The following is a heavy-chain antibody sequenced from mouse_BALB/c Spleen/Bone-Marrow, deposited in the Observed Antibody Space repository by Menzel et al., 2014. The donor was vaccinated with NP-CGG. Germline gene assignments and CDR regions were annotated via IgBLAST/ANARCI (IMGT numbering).Heavy chain of an antibody. Sequence: EVKLVESGGGLVKPGGSLKLSCAASGFTFSDYYIYWVRQTPEKRLEWVATISDGGTYTYYPDTVKGRFTISRDNAKNTLYSQMNGLKSEGTAMYYCVRDGDYRYACFTYGGQGTLVTVSA. V-gene: IGHV5-4*02. CDR1: GFTFSDYY. J-gene: IGHJ3*01. CDR3: VRDGDYRYACFTY. CDR2: ISDGGTYT. D-gene: IGHD2-14*01.